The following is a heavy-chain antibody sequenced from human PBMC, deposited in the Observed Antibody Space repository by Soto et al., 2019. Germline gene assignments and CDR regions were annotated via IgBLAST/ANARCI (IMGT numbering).Heavy chain of an antibody. V-gene: IGHV4-59*01. J-gene: IGHJ4*02. Sequence: SETLSLTCTVSRGSISSYYWSWIRQPPGKGLEWIGHIYYSGTTNYNPSLKSRVTMSVDTSRNQFSLKLSSVTAADTAVYYCARDPPDGDSYFDYWGQGTLVTVSS. CDR3: ARDPPDGDSYFDY. CDR2: IYYSGTT. CDR1: RGSISSYY. D-gene: IGHD4-17*01.